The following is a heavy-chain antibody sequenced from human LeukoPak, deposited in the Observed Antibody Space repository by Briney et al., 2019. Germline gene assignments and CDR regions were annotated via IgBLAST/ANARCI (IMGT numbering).Heavy chain of an antibody. V-gene: IGHV3-23*01. D-gene: IGHD6-19*01. J-gene: IGHJ4*02. CDR1: GFTFSSYA. CDR3: ARERPSGWSPSSRGPFDY. Sequence: GGSLRLSCAASGFTFSSYAMSWVRQAPGKGLEWVSAISGSGGSTYYADSVKGRFTLSRDNSKNTLYLQMNSLRAEDTAVYYCARERPSGWSPSSRGPFDYWGQGTLVTVSS. CDR2: ISGSGGST.